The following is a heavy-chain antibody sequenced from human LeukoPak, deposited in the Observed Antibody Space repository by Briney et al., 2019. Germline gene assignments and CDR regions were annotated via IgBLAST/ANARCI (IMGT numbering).Heavy chain of an antibody. CDR1: VGSISRHY. D-gene: IGHD6-19*01. J-gene: IGHJ4*02. V-gene: IGHV4-59*11. CDR2: IFYSGST. Sequence: SETLSLTCTVSVGSISRHYWSWIRQPPGKGLEWIGYIFYSGSTDYNPSLKSRVTISIDTSKSQFSLKLHSVTAADTAVYYWATRPGSGWAGVFDYWGQGALVTVSS. CDR3: ATRPGSGWAGVFDY.